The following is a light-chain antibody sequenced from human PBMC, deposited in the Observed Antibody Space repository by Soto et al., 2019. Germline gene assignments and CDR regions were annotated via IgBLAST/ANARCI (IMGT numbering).Light chain of an antibody. CDR2: AND. J-gene: IGLJ2*01. CDR3: SSYTSTSTVL. CDR1: RSNIGGNA. V-gene: IGLV1-44*01. Sequence: QSVLTQPPSVSGTPGQRVTISCSGSRSNIGGNAVTWYQQVPGTAPKLLIYANDQRPSGISDRFSGSKSSTSASLAISGLQSEDEADYYCSSYTSTSTVLFGGGTKLTVL.